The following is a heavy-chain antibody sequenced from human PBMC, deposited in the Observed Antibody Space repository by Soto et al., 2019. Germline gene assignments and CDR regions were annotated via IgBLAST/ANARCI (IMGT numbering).Heavy chain of an antibody. CDR2: MNPNSGNT. D-gene: IGHD6-13*01. CDR1: GYTFTSYD. J-gene: IGHJ6*03. CDR3: ARGGYPDYYYYYMDV. Sequence: ASVKVSCKASGYTFTSYDINWVRQATGQGLEWMGWMNPNSGNTGYAQKFQGRVTMTRNTSISTAYMELSSLRSEDTAVYYCARGGYPDYYYYYMDVWGKGTTVTVSS. V-gene: IGHV1-8*01.